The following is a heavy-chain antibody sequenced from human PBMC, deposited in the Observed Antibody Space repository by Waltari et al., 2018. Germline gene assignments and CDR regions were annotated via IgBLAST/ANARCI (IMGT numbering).Heavy chain of an antibody. CDR2: ISWNSGSI. CDR1: GFTFDAYV. V-gene: IGHV3-9*01. D-gene: IGHD6-13*01. CDR3: AKDSSSSLDY. Sequence: EVQLVESGGGLVQPGRSLRLSCAASGFTFDAYVMHWVRPAPGKGLEWVSGISWNSGSIGYADSVKGRFTISRDNAKNSLYLQMNSLRAEDTALYYCAKDSSSSLDYWGQGTLVTVSS. J-gene: IGHJ4*02.